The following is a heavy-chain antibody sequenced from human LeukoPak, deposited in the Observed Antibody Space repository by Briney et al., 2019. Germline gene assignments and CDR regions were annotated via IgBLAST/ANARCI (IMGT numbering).Heavy chain of an antibody. V-gene: IGHV4-31*03. CDR1: GGSISSGGYY. Sequence: PSETLSLTCIVSGGSISSGGYYWSWIRQHPGKGLEWIGYIYYSGSTYYNPSLKSRVTISVDTSKNQFSLKLSSVTAADTAVYYCARCPSAGEFDYWGQGTLVTVSS. D-gene: IGHD7-27*01. CDR3: ARCPSAGEFDY. J-gene: IGHJ4*02. CDR2: IYYSGST.